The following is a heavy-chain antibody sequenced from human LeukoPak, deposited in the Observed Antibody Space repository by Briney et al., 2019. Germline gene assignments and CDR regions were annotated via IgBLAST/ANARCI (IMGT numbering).Heavy chain of an antibody. CDR2: IYTSGST. D-gene: IGHD4-17*01. Sequence: SETLSLTCTVSGGSISSYYWSWIRQPAGKGLEWIGRIYTSGSTNYNPSLKSRVTMSVDTSKNQFSPKLSSVTAADTAVYYCARTRTVTTPWYFDYWGQGTLVTVSS. CDR1: GGSISSYY. CDR3: ARTRTVTTPWYFDY. V-gene: IGHV4-4*07. J-gene: IGHJ4*02.